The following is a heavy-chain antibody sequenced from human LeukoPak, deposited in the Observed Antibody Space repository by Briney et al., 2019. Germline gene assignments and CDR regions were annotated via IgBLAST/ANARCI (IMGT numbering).Heavy chain of an antibody. CDR3: ARAHVGGFEN. CDR1: GGSFSGYY. CDR2: INHSGST. J-gene: IGHJ4*02. V-gene: IGHV4-34*01. D-gene: IGHD3-16*01. Sequence: PSETLSLTCAVYGGSFSGYYWSWIRQPPGKGLEWIGEINHSGSTNYNPSLKSRVTISVDTSKNQFSLKLSSVTAADTAVYYCARAHVGGFENWGQGTLVTVSS.